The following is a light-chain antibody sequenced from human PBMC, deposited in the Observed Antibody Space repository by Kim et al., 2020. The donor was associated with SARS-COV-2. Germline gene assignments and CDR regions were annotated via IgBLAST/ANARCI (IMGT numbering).Light chain of an antibody. CDR2: GAS. CDR1: QSVNNNY. J-gene: IGKJ1*01. CDR3: QQYASSPET. Sequence: SPGERATLSCRASQSVNNNYFAWFQQKPGQAPRLLIYGASSRAPGIPDRFGGSGSGTDLTLTISRLEPEDFAVYYCQQYASSPETFGQGTKVDIK. V-gene: IGKV3-20*01.